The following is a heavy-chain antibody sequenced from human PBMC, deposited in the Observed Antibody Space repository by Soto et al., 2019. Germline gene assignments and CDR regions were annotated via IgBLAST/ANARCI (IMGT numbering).Heavy chain of an antibody. J-gene: IGHJ4*02. CDR3: ARGGDSSSWYFGDSSGYYPNY. CDR2: IYYSGST. Sequence: SETLCLTYTVSGGCISSYYWSWIRQPPGKGLEWIGYIYYSGSTNYNPSLKSRVTISVDTSKNQFSLKLSSVTAADTAVYYCARGGDSSSWYFGDSSGYYPNYWGQGTLVTVSS. CDR1: GGCISSYY. V-gene: IGHV4-59*01. D-gene: IGHD3-22*01.